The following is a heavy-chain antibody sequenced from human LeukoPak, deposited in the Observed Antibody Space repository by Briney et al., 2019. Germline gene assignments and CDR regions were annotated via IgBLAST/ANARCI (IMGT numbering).Heavy chain of an antibody. D-gene: IGHD6-13*01. CDR2: ISWNSGSI. CDR1: EFTFDDYA. Sequence: GRSLRLSCAASEFTFDDYAMHWVRQAPGKGLEWVSGISWNSGSIGYADSVKGRFTISRDNAKNSLYLQMNSLRAEDTALYYCEKDFRGAAAGSFFDYWGQGTLVTVSS. CDR3: EKDFRGAAAGSFFDY. J-gene: IGHJ4*02. V-gene: IGHV3-9*01.